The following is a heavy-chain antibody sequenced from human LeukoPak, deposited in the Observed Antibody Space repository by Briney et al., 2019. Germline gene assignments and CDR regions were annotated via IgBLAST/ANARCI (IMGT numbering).Heavy chain of an antibody. J-gene: IGHJ5*02. Sequence: GGSLRLSCAASGFTFSRNNVHWVRQAPGKGLEYVSSITGNGGDTYYANSVKGRFTISRDNSKNMLYLQMVSLRTEDMGVYYCASLDTSMAWGQGTLVIVSS. V-gene: IGHV3-64*01. D-gene: IGHD5-18*01. CDR3: ASLDTSMA. CDR1: GFTFSRNN. CDR2: ITGNGGDT.